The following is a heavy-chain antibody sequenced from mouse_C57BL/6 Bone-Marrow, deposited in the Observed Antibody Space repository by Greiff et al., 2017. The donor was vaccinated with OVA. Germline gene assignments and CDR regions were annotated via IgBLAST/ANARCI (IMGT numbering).Heavy chain of an antibody. CDR3: ARERGWVYWYFDV. J-gene: IGHJ1*03. CDR2: INPNYGTT. CDR1: GYSFTDYN. Sequence: VQLKESGPELVKPGASVKISCKASGYSFTDYNMNWVKPSNGTSLEWIGVINPNYGTTSYNQKFKGKATLTGYQSSSTAYMQLNSLTSEDSAVYYCARERGWVYWYFDVWGTGTTGTVSS. D-gene: IGHD3-3*01. V-gene: IGHV1-39*01.